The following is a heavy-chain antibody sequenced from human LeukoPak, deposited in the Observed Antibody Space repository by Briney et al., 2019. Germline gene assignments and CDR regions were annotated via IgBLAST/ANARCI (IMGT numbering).Heavy chain of an antibody. CDR1: GFTFSNFA. V-gene: IGHV3-30-3*01. Sequence: EPGGSLRLSCAASGFTFSNFAMHWVRQAPGKRLEWVALISYDGSNKYYADSVKGRFTISRDNSKNTLYLQMNSLRADDTAVYYCPRVTSEASFDYWGQGTLVIVSS. J-gene: IGHJ4*02. CDR2: ISYDGSNK. CDR3: PRVTSEASFDY.